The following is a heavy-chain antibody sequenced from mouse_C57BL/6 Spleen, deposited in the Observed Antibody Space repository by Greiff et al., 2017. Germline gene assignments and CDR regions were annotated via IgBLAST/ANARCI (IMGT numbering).Heavy chain of an antibody. CDR3: ARGGYWYFDD. J-gene: IGHJ1*03. V-gene: IGHV1-22*01. CDR1: GYTFTDYN. Sequence: VQLKQSGPELVKPGASVKMSCKASGYTFTDYNMHWVKQSHGKSLEWIGNINPNNGGTSYNQKFKGKATLTVNKSTRPAYMELRSLTSEDAAVYYWARGGYWYFDDWGTGTTVTVSS. CDR2: INPNNGGT.